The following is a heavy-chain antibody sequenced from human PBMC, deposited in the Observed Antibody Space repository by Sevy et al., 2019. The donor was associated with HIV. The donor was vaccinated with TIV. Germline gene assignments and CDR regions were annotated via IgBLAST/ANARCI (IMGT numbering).Heavy chain of an antibody. CDR3: ARGLGVLRLGELSNWFDP. D-gene: IGHD3-16*02. V-gene: IGHV1-18*01. J-gene: IGHJ5*02. CDR1: GYTFTTYG. Sequence: NKRRASVKVSCKASGYTFTTYGINWVRQAPGQGLEWMGWISAYNGNTNYAQKFQDRVTMNTDTSTSTAYMELRSLRSDDTAVFYCARGLGVLRLGELSNWFDPWGQGTLVTVSS. CDR2: ISAYNGNT.